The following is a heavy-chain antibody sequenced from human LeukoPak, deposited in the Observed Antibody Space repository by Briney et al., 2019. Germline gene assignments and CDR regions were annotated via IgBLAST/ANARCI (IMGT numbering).Heavy chain of an antibody. J-gene: IGHJ5*02. Sequence: SVKVSCKASGGTFSGYAISWVRQAPGQGLEWMGGIIPIFGTANYAQKFQGRVTITTDESTSTVYMELSSLRSEDTAVYYCARDNYAGANWFDPWGQGTLVTVSS. CDR2: IIPIFGTA. CDR3: ARDNYAGANWFDP. D-gene: IGHD1-7*01. V-gene: IGHV1-69*05. CDR1: GGTFSGYA.